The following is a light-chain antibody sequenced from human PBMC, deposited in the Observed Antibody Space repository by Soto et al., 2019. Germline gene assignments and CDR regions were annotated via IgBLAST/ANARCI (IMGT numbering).Light chain of an antibody. Sequence: IVWTDSPSTLPSFPFYRVTLSFMSSQYINTRLAWYQHRPGQAPRLLIHDASHRAAGIPARFSGSGFGTDFTLTISSLEPEDAAVYYCQQRSNWPPITSGQGTRLEIK. CDR2: DAS. CDR3: QQRSNWPPIT. J-gene: IGKJ5*01. CDR1: QYINTR. V-gene: IGKV3-11*01.